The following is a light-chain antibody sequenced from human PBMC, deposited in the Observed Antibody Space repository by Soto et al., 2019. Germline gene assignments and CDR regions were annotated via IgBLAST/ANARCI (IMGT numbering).Light chain of an antibody. V-gene: IGKV3-20*01. Sequence: EIVLTQSPGTLSLSPGERATLSCRASQSVSSSYLTWYQQKPGQAPRLLIYGASSRATDIPDRLSGSGSGTDFTLTISRLEPEDFPVYYCQHYGSSGYTGGQGTKLEIK. CDR2: GAS. CDR3: QHYGSSGYT. CDR1: QSVSSSY. J-gene: IGKJ2*01.